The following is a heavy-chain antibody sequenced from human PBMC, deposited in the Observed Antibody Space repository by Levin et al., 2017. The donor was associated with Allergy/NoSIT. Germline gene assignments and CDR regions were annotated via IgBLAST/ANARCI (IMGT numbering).Heavy chain of an antibody. D-gene: IGHD3-3*01. CDR1: GFTFSNAW. CDR3: TTLWSGSIDN. Sequence: PGGSLRLSCAASGFTFSNAWMSWVRQAPGKGLEWIGPIKSKTDGGTTDYAAPVKGRFTISRDDSKNILYLQMNNLKTEDTAVYYCTTLWSGSIDNWGQGTLVTVSS. J-gene: IGHJ4*02. CDR2: IKSKTDGGTT. V-gene: IGHV3-15*01.